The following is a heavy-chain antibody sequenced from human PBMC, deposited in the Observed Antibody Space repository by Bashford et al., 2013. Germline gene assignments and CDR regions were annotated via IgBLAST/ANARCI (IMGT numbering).Heavy chain of an antibody. J-gene: IGHJ3*02. D-gene: IGHD3-3*01. CDR2: INPNSGGT. CDR3: AREVFWSGSGPEDAFDI. Sequence: WVRQAPGQGLEWMGWINPNSGGTNYAQKFQGWVTMTRDTSISTAYMELSRLRSDDTAVYYCAREVFWSGSGPEDAFDIWGQGTMVTVSS. V-gene: IGHV1-2*04.